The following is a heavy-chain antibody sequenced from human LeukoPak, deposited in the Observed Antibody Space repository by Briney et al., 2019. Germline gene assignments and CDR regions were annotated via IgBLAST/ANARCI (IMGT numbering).Heavy chain of an antibody. Sequence: GGSLRLSCAASGFTFSSYWVHWVRQAPGKGLVWVSRINSDGSSTSYADSVKGRFTISRDNAKNTLYLQMNSLRAEDTAVYYCARDLSSSWYSWPSDYWGREPWSPSPQ. CDR3: ARDLSSSWYSWPSDY. V-gene: IGHV3-74*01. J-gene: IGHJ4*02. D-gene: IGHD6-13*01. CDR1: GFTFSSYW. CDR2: INSDGSST.